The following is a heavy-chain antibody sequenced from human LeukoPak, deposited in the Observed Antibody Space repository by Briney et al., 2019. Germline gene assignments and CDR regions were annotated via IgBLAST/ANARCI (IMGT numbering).Heavy chain of an antibody. CDR2: INHSGST. Sequence: SETLSLTCAVYSGSFSGYYWSWIRQPPGKGLEWIGEINHSGSTNYNPPLKSRVTISVDTSKNQFSLKLSSVTAADTAVYYCARSSRSSSWFDPWGQGTLVTVSS. CDR3: ARSSRSSSWFDP. V-gene: IGHV4-34*01. D-gene: IGHD6-6*01. J-gene: IGHJ5*02. CDR1: SGSFSGYY.